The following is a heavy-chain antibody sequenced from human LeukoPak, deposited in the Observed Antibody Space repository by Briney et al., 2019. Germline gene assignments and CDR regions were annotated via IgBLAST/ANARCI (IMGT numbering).Heavy chain of an antibody. J-gene: IGHJ4*02. V-gene: IGHV1-69*13. CDR1: GGTFSSYA. D-gene: IGHD3-10*01. CDR3: ARDGRVLWITMVRGVINALDPPFFDY. Sequence: PKASVTVSCKASGGTFSSYAISWVRQAPGQGLEWMGGIIPIFGTANYAQKFQGRVTITADESTSTAYMELSSLRSEDTAVYYCARDGRVLWITMVRGVINALDPPFFDYWGQGTLVTVSS. CDR2: IIPIFGTA.